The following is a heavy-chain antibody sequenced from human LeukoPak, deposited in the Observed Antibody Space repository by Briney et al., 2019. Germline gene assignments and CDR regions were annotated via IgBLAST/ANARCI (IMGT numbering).Heavy chain of an antibody. V-gene: IGHV3-74*01. D-gene: IGHD3-22*01. Sequence: PGGSLRLSCAASGFTFSSYWMHWVRQAPGKGLGWVSRINSDGRSTSFADSVKGRFSISRDNVKNTLYLQMNSLRAEDTAVYYCAKGPDTSGYYSLDYWGQGTLVTVSS. CDR3: AKGPDTSGYYSLDY. CDR2: INSDGRST. CDR1: GFTFSSYW. J-gene: IGHJ4*02.